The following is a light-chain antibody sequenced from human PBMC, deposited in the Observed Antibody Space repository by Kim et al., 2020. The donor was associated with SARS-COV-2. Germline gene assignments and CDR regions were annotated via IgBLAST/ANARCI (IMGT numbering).Light chain of an antibody. J-gene: IGKJ2*01. CDR1: QGIRIY. CDR3: QQYYSYTPYT. Sequence: ASTGDRVTRTCRVSQGIRIYLAWYTQTPGKGPKPLIYAASTLQSGVPSRFSGSGCGTDFTLTISCLKSEDFATYSCQQYYSYTPYTFGQGTKLEI. V-gene: IGKV1-8*01. CDR2: AAS.